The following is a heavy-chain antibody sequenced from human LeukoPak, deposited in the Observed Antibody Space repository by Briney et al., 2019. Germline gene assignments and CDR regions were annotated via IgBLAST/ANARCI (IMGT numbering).Heavy chain of an antibody. CDR2: INPNSGGT. V-gene: IGHV1-2*02. CDR3: ATAGLVTMVRGVIITLTGFDP. J-gene: IGHJ5*02. Sequence: ASVKVSCKASGYTFTGYYMHWVRQAPGQGLEWMGWINPNSGGTNYAQKFQGRVTMTRDTSISTAYMELSRLRSDDTAVYYCATAGLVTMVRGVIITLTGFDPWGQGTLVTVSS. CDR1: GYTFTGYY. D-gene: IGHD3-10*01.